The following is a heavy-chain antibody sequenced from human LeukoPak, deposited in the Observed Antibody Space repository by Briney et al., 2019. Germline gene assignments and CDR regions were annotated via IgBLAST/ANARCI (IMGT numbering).Heavy chain of an antibody. CDR3: ASPHGASYYYFDY. V-gene: IGHV1-18*01. CDR2: ISAYNGNT. CDR1: GYTFTSYG. J-gene: IGHJ4*02. D-gene: IGHD4/OR15-4a*01. Sequence: GASVEVSCKASGYTFTSYGISWVRQAPGQGLEWMGWISAYNGNTNYAQKLQGRVTMTTDTSTSTVYMELSSLRSEDTAVYYCASPHGASYYYFDYWGQGTLVTVSS.